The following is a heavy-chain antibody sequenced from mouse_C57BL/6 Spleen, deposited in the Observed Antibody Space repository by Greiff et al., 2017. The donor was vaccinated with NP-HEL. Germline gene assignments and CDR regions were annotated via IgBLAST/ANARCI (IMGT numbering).Heavy chain of an antibody. D-gene: IGHD1-1*01. V-gene: IGHV1-42*01. CDR1: GYSFTGYY. CDR2: INPSTGGT. Sequence: EVMLQQSGPELVKPGASVKISCKASGYSFTGYYMNWVKQSPEKSLEWIGEINPSTGGTTYNQKFKAKATLTVDKSSSTAYMQLKSLTSEDSAVYYCARGDYGSSLAWFAYWGQGTLVTVSA. CDR3: ARGDYGSSLAWFAY. J-gene: IGHJ3*01.